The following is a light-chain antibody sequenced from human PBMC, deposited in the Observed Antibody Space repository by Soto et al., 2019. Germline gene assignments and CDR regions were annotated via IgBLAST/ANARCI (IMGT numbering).Light chain of an antibody. J-gene: IGKJ1*01. CDR2: GAS. Sequence: EIVLTQSRCTLSLSPGERATLSCRASQSVSSSYLAWYQQKPGQAPRLLIYGASSRATGIPDRFSGSGSGTDFTLTISGLEPEDFAVYYCQQYGSSIRTFGQGTKVEIK. CDR1: QSVSSSY. V-gene: IGKV3-20*01. CDR3: QQYGSSIRT.